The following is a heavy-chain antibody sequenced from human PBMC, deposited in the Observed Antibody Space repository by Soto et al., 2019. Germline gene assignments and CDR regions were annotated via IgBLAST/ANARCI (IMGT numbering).Heavy chain of an antibody. Sequence: EVQLLESGGGLVQPGGSLRLSCATSGLFFTTYAMNWVRQAPGQGLEGFSGISGSGGATSYADSVKGRFTISRDNSKNTGYLQMNSLRADDAAVYYCAKDARIVSSSYNYFDYWGQGTLVTVSS. CDR2: ISGSGGAT. J-gene: IGHJ4*02. D-gene: IGHD6-13*01. V-gene: IGHV3-23*01. CDR3: AKDARIVSSSYNYFDY. CDR1: GLFFTTYA.